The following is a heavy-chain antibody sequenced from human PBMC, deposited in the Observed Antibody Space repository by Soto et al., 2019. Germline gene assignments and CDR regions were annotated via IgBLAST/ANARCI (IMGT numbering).Heavy chain of an antibody. V-gene: IGHV4-59*08. CDR2: IYYSGSA. CDR1: GGSISSYY. J-gene: IGHJ4*02. D-gene: IGHD4-17*01. CDR3: ARNYGGNVDY. Sequence: QVQLQESGPGLVRPSETLSLTCTVSGGSISSYYWSWIRQPPGKGLEWIGYIYYSGSANYNPSLKSRVTISVATSKHRFSLMLSSATAADTALYYCARNYGGNVDYWGQGTLVTVSS.